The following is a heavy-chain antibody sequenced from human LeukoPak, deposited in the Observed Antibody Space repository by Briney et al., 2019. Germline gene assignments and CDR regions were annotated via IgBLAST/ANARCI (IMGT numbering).Heavy chain of an antibody. CDR3: ARGWYNSGYYCDY. V-gene: IGHV3-48*03. Sequence: GGSLRLSCAASGFSFNSFEMSWVRQAPGKGLEWVSYIGSSGSTIYYADSVKGRFTISRDNAKNSLYLQMNSLRAEDTAVYYCARGWYNSGYYCDYWGQGTLVTVSS. CDR1: GFSFNSFE. D-gene: IGHD6-19*01. CDR2: IGSSGSTI. J-gene: IGHJ4*02.